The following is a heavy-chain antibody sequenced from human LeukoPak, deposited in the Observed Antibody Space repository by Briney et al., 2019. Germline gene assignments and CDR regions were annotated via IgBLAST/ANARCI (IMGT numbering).Heavy chain of an antibody. CDR2: INPSVGST. V-gene: IGHV1-46*01. Sequence: ASVKVSCKASGYTFTSYYMHWVRQAPGQGLEWMGIINPSVGSTSYAQKFQGRVTMTRDTSTSTAYMELSRLRSDDTAVYYCAREPSGSYSVQGWFDPWGQGTLVTVSS. CDR1: GYTFTSYY. D-gene: IGHD1-26*01. CDR3: AREPSGSYSVQGWFDP. J-gene: IGHJ5*02.